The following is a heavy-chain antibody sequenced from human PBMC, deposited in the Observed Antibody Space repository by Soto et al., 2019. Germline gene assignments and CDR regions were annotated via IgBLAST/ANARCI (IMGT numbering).Heavy chain of an antibody. CDR1: GGTFSGYY. D-gene: IGHD2-2*02. J-gene: IGHJ4*02. CDR3: ARVFRRYCSSTSCHKRFDY. V-gene: IGHV4-34*01. Sequence: SETLSLTCAVYGGTFSGYYWSWIRQPPGKGLEWIGEINHSGSTNYNPSLKSRVTISVDTSKNQFSLKLSSVTAADTAVYYCARVFRRYCSSTSCHKRFDYWGQGTLVTVSS. CDR2: INHSGST.